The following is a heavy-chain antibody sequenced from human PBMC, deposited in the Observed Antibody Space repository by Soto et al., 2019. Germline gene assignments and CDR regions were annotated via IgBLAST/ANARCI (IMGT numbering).Heavy chain of an antibody. J-gene: IGHJ2*01. CDR2: IGWNSATI. V-gene: IGHV3-9*01. CDR3: AKDTATSLGRWYFDL. D-gene: IGHD2-15*01. CDR1: GLSFSGSA. Sequence: EVQLVDSGGGLVQPGGSLKLSCAASGLSFSGSAIHWVRQVPGKGLEWVSGIGWNSATIRYVDSVKGRFTISRDNAKNSLYLRMDSLRPEDTALYFCAKDTATSLGRWYFDLWGRGTLVTVSS.